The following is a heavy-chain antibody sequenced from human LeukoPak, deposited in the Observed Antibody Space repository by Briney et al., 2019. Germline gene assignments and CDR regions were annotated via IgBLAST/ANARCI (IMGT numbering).Heavy chain of an antibody. CDR2: ISAYNGNT. CDR3: ARTPDPPYSSSWYVFDY. CDR1: GYTFTSYD. Sequence: ASVKVSCKPSGYTFTSYDITWVRQAPGQGLEWMGWISAYNGNTNYAQKLQGRVTMTTDTSTSTAYMELRSLRSDDTAVYYCARTPDPPYSSSWYVFDYWGQGTLVTVSS. D-gene: IGHD6-13*01. J-gene: IGHJ4*02. V-gene: IGHV1-18*01.